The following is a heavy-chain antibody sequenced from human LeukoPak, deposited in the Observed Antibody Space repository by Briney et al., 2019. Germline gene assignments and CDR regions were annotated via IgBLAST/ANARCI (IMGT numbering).Heavy chain of an antibody. Sequence: PSETLSLTCAVYGGSFSGYYWSWIRQPPGKGLEWIGEINHSGSTNYNPTLKSRVTISVDTSKNQFSLKLSSVTAAGTAVYYCARGVNFRPNLFGVVIIPVSGLDYWGQGTLVTVSS. CDR1: GGSFSGYY. J-gene: IGHJ4*02. CDR2: INHSGST. V-gene: IGHV4-34*01. CDR3: ARGVNFRPNLFGVVIIPVSGLDY. D-gene: IGHD3-3*01.